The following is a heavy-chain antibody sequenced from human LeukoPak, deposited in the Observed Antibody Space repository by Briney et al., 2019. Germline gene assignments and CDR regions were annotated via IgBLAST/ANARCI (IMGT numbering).Heavy chain of an antibody. CDR3: ARDKRYCSSTSCSAFDI. Sequence: GRSLRLSCAASGFTFSSYAVHWVRQAPGKGLEWVAVISYDGSNKYYADSVKGRFTISRDNSKNTLYLQMNSLRAEDTAVYYCARDKRYCSSTSCSAFDIWGQGTMVTVSS. J-gene: IGHJ3*02. CDR1: GFTFSSYA. V-gene: IGHV3-30*04. CDR2: ISYDGSNK. D-gene: IGHD2-2*01.